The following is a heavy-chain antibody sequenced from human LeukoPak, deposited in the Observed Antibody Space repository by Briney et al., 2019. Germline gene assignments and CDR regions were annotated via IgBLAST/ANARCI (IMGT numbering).Heavy chain of an antibody. CDR3: ARMAARRGGVDYYYYYMDV. CDR1: GGSISSSSYY. Sequence: PSETLSLTCTVSGGSISSSSYYWGWIRQPPGKGLEWIGRIYYTGSTYYNPSLKSRVTISVDTSKNQFSLKLSSVTAADTAVYYCARMAARRGGVDYYYYYMDVWGKGTTVTVSS. V-gene: IGHV4-39*07. CDR2: IYYTGST. D-gene: IGHD6-6*01. J-gene: IGHJ6*03.